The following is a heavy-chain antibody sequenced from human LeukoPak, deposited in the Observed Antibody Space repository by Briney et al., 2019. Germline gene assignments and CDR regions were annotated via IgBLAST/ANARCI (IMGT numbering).Heavy chain of an antibody. V-gene: IGHV1-69*05. CDR1: GGTFSSYA. CDR2: IIPIFGTA. CDR3: ARLREVVPTYGMDV. J-gene: IGHJ6*02. Sequence: SVKVSCKASGGTFSSYAISWGRQAPGQGLECRGGIIPIFGTANYAHKFQGRVTITTHESTTTAYMELRSLRSDDTAVYSCARLREVVPTYGMDVWGQGTLVTVSS. D-gene: IGHD2-2*01.